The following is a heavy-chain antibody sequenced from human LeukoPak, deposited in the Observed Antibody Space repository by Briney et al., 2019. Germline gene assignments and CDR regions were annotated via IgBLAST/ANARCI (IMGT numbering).Heavy chain of an antibody. Sequence: ASVKVSCKASEYTFTSYDINWVRQASEQGLEWMGWMNPSSGSTGYAQKFQGRVTMTRDTSISTAYMELSSLRSEDTAVYFCARSNYGGKRWFDPWGQGTLVIVSS. CDR1: EYTFTSYD. CDR3: ARSNYGGKRWFDP. D-gene: IGHD4-23*01. V-gene: IGHV1-8*01. CDR2: MNPSSGST. J-gene: IGHJ5*02.